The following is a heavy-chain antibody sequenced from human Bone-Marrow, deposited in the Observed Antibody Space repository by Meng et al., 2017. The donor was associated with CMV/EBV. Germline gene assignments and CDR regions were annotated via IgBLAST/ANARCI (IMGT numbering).Heavy chain of an antibody. CDR2: MNPYSGDT. CDR1: GYTFTSYD. Sequence: ASVKVSCKTSGYTFTSYDINWVRQATGQGLEWMGWMNPYSGDTDYAQKFHGRVTLTRDTSISTAFMELSSLESDDTAVYYCARGIIGSSYYGSSGYYHFQYWGHGTPVNVSS. V-gene: IGHV1-8*01. J-gene: IGHJ4*01. D-gene: IGHD3-22*01. CDR3: ARGIIGSSYYGSSGYYHFQY.